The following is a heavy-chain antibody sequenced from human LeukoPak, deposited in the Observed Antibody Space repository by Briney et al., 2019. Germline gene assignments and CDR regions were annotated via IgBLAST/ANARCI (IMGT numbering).Heavy chain of an antibody. CDR1: GFTFDDYT. CDR3: AKDHIVGATTHSNYYGMDV. CDR2: ISWDGGST. D-gene: IGHD1-26*01. J-gene: IGHJ6*02. Sequence: GGSLRLSCAASGFTFDDYTMHWVRQAPGKGLEWVSLISWDGGSTYYADSVKGRFTISRDNSKNSLYLQMNSLRTEDTALYYFAKDHIVGATTHSNYYGMDVWGQGTTVTVSS. V-gene: IGHV3-43*01.